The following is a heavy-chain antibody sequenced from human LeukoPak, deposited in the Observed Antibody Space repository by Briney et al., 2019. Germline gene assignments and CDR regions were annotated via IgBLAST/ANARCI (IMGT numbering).Heavy chain of an antibody. J-gene: IGHJ4*02. CDR3: ARGYCDSSGYSAPFDY. Sequence: SETLSLTCTVSGGSISSYYWSWIRQPPGKGLEWIGYIYYSGSTNYNPSLKSRVTISVDTSNNQFSLKLSSVTAADTALYYCARGYCDSSGYSAPFDYWGQGTLVTVSS. CDR2: IYYSGST. CDR1: GGSISSYY. D-gene: IGHD3-22*01. V-gene: IGHV4-59*01.